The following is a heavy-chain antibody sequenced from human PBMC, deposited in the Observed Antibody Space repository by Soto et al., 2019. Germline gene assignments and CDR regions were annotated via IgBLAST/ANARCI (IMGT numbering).Heavy chain of an antibody. V-gene: IGHV1-3*01. Sequence: QVQLVQSGAEVKKPGASVKVSCKASGYTFTSYAMHWVRQAPGQRLEWMGWINAGNGNTKYSQKFQGRVTITRDTSASTPYIELSTLRSEDTAVYYCARSVFDVLVPAAMSWFDPWGQGTLVTVSS. CDR1: GYTFTSYA. CDR2: INAGNGNT. D-gene: IGHD2-2*01. CDR3: ARSVFDVLVPAAMSWFDP. J-gene: IGHJ5*02.